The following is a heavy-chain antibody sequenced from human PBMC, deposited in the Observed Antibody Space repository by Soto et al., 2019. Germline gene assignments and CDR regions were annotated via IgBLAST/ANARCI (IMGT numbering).Heavy chain of an antibody. Sequence: QLQLQESGPGLVKPSETLSLTCTVSGGSISSSSYYWGWIRQPPGKGLEWIGSIYYSGSTYYNPSLISRITISVDTSKNQFSLTLSSVTAADTAVYYCARHTPAISISDHWGQGTLVTVSS. D-gene: IGHD2-15*01. CDR3: ARHTPAISISDH. CDR2: IYYSGST. CDR1: GGSISSSSYY. V-gene: IGHV4-39*01. J-gene: IGHJ4*02.